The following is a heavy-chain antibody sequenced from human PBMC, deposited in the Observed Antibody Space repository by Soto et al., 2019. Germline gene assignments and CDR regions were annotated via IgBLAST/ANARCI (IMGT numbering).Heavy chain of an antibody. J-gene: IGHJ3*02. CDR1: GGSISSYY. CDR2: IYYSGST. Sequence: SETLSLTCTVSGGSISSYYWSWIRQPPGKGLEWIGYIYYSGSTNYNPSLKSRVTISVDTSKNQFSLKLSSVTAADTAVYYCARDRVYCSGGSCYGGKFDIWGQGTMVTVSS. V-gene: IGHV4-59*01. D-gene: IGHD2-15*01. CDR3: ARDRVYCSGGSCYGGKFDI.